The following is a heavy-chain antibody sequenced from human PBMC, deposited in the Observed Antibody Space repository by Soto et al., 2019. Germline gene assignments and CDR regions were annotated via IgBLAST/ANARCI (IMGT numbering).Heavy chain of an antibody. J-gene: IGHJ3*01. D-gene: IGHD1-26*01. V-gene: IGHV3-74*01. CDR3: ARGDRGVFDL. Sequence: EVQLVESGGGLVRPGGSLRLSCAASGFTFSYYWMHWVRQAPGKGLVWVLRIHSDGSSTTYADFVKGRFIISRDNARNTVDLQMNSVRVEDTAVYYCARGDRGVFDLWGQGTVVTVSS. CDR2: IHSDGSST. CDR1: GFTFSYYW.